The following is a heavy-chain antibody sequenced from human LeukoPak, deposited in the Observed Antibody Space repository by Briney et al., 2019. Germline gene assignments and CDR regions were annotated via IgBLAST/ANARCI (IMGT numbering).Heavy chain of an antibody. CDR2: INWNGGST. CDR3: ARDGGMTTVTSFDY. D-gene: IGHD4-11*01. CDR1: GFTFDDYG. Sequence: GGSLRLSCAASGFTFDDYGMSWVRQAPGKGLEWVSGINWNGGSTGYADSVKGRFTISRDNAKNSLYLQMNSLRAEDTALYYCARDGGMTTVTSFDYWGQGILVTVSS. J-gene: IGHJ4*02. V-gene: IGHV3-20*04.